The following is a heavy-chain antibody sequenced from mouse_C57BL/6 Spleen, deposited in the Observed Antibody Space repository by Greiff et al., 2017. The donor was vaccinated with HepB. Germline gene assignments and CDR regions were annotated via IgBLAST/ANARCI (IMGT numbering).Heavy chain of an antibody. CDR2: ISYSGST. J-gene: IGHJ2*01. Sequence: VQLKESGPGLAKPSQTLSLTCSVTGYSITSDYWNWIRQFPGNKLEYMGYISYSGSTYCNPSLKSRISITRDTSKNQYYLQLNSVTTEDTATYYCARGGGLLLFDYWGQGTTLTVSS. D-gene: IGHD2-10*01. CDR3: ARGGGLLLFDY. V-gene: IGHV3-8*01. CDR1: GYSITSDY.